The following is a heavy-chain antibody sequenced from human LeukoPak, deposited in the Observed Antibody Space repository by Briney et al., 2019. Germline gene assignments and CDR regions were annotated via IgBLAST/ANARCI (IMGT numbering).Heavy chain of an antibody. Sequence: PGGSLRLSCAASGFTFSSYGMHWARQAPGKGLEWVAVISYDGSNKYYADSVKGRFTISRDNSKNTLYLQMNSLRAEDTAVYYCAKEGIQLWDFDYWGQGTLVTVSS. CDR1: GFTFSSYG. CDR2: ISYDGSNK. J-gene: IGHJ4*02. D-gene: IGHD5-18*01. CDR3: AKEGIQLWDFDY. V-gene: IGHV3-30*18.